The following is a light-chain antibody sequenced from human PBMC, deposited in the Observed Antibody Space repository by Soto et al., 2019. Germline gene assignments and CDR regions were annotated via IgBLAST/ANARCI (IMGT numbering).Light chain of an antibody. Sequence: EIVLTQSPGTLSLSPWERATLPSRASQSVSCSYLAWYQQKPGQAPRLFIDGASRRATGIPDRCSGSGSETDFTISIIRLEHEDFALYYCQQYGSSPGTFGQGTKVDI. J-gene: IGKJ1*01. CDR2: GAS. CDR1: QSVSCSY. V-gene: IGKV3-20*01. CDR3: QQYGSSPGT.